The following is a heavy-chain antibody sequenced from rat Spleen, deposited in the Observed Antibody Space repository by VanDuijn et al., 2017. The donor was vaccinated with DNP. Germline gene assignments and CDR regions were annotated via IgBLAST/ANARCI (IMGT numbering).Heavy chain of an antibody. Sequence: EVQLVESGGGLVRPGRSLKLSCAASGFTFNKYGMAWVRQAPTKGLEWVASISTSGEYAHYRDSVKGRFTISRDNAKNTQYLQMDSLRSEDTATYYCTRGLGDYWGQGVMVTVSP. CDR2: ISTSGEYA. CDR3: TRGLGDY. J-gene: IGHJ2*01. D-gene: IGHD4-3*01. CDR1: GFTFNKYG. V-gene: IGHV5S13*01.